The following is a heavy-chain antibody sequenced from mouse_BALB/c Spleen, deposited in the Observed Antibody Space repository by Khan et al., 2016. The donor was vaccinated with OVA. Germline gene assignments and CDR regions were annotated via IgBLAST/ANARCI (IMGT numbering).Heavy chain of an antibody. Sequence: EVELVESGGGLVKPGGSLKLSCAASGFTFSSFTMSWVRQTPEKRLEWVASISSGGDNTYYPDSVKGRFTISRENAKNNLYLQMSSMRSEDTALYYGARSNYGPFAYWGQGTLVTVSA. CDR2: ISSGGDNT. CDR1: GFTFSSFT. J-gene: IGHJ3*01. V-gene: IGHV5-9*03. CDR3: ARSNYGPFAY. D-gene: IGHD1-1*02.